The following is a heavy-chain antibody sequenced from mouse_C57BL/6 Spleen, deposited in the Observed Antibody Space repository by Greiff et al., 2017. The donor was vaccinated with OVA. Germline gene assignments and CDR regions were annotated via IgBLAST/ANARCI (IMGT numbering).Heavy chain of an antibody. J-gene: IGHJ1*03. Sequence: VMLVESGPGLVAPSQSLSITCTVSGFSLTSYAISWVRQPPGKGLEWLGVIWTGGGTNYNSALKSRLSISKDNSKSQVFLKMNSLQTDDTARYYCARNRGNDYAWYFDVWGTGTTVTVSS. D-gene: IGHD2-4*01. V-gene: IGHV2-9-1*01. CDR1: GFSLTSYA. CDR2: IWTGGGT. CDR3: ARNRGNDYAWYFDV.